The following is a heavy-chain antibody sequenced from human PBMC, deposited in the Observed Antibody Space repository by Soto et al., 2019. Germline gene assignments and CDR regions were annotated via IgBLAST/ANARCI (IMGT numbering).Heavy chain of an antibody. CDR1: GFTFSNYG. CDR3: ARDWGGPTRTGTVAPDC. J-gene: IGHJ4*02. V-gene: IGHV3-33*01. Sequence: QVQLVESGGGVVQPGRSLRLSCAASGFTFSNYGIHWVRQAPGEGLEWVAVIWYDGSNKYYTDSVKGRFTISRDNSKNTLYLQMNSLSAEDTAVYYCARDWGGPTRTGTVAPDCWGQGTLVTVSS. CDR2: IWYDGSNK. D-gene: IGHD7-27*01.